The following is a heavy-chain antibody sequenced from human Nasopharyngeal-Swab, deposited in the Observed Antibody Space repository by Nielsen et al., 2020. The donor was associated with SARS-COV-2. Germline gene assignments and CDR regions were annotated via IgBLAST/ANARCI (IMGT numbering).Heavy chain of an antibody. J-gene: IGHJ4*02. Sequence: GGSRRLSCAASGFTFSSYSMNWVRQAPGKGLEWVSYISSSSSTIYYADSVKGRFTISRDNAKNSLYLQMNSLRAEDTAVYYCARKSSFDYWGQGTLVTVSS. CDR3: ARKSSFDY. CDR1: GFTFSSYS. CDR2: ISSSSSTI. V-gene: IGHV3-48*01.